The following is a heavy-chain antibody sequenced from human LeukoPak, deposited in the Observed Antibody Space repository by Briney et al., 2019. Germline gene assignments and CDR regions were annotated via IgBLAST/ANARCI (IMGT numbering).Heavy chain of an antibody. Sequence: GGSLRLSCAASGFTFSSYEMKWVRQAPGKGLEWVSYISSSGSTIYYADSVKGRFTISRDNAKNSLYLQMNSLRAEDTAVYYCARALYYYDSSGYSNWFDPWGQGTLVTVSS. CDR1: GFTFSSYE. CDR2: ISSSGSTI. J-gene: IGHJ5*02. D-gene: IGHD3-22*01. CDR3: ARALYYYDSSGYSNWFDP. V-gene: IGHV3-48*03.